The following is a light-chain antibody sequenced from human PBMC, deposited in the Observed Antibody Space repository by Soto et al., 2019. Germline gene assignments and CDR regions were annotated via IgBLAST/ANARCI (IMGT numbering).Light chain of an antibody. CDR2: DAS. V-gene: IGKV1-5*01. Sequence: DIQLTQSPYTLSASIGDRVTLTCRASQSINKFLGWCQQKPGKAPKNLIYDASSLESGVPSRFSGSGSGTEFTLTISSLQPDDFATYYCQQYNSYSVTFGQGTKVDIK. CDR1: QSINKF. CDR3: QQYNSYSVT. J-gene: IGKJ1*01.